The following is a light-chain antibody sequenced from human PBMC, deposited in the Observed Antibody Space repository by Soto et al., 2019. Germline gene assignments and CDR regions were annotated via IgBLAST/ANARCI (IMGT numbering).Light chain of an antibody. Sequence: EIVLTQSPATLSLSPGERATLSCRASQSVSSYLAWYQQKPGQAPRLLIYDASNRATGIPARFSGSGSGTDFTLTISSLEQEDFAVYYCQQRSNPTFGQGTRLEIK. CDR2: DAS. J-gene: IGKJ5*01. V-gene: IGKV3-11*01. CDR3: QQRSNPT. CDR1: QSVSSY.